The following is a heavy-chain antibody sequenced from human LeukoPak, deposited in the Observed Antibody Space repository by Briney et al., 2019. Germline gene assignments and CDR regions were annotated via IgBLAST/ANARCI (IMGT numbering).Heavy chain of an antibody. CDR2: IWYDGSNK. CDR1: GFTFSSYG. V-gene: IGHV3-33*07. J-gene: IGHJ3*02. Sequence: GRSLRLSCAASGFTFSSYGMYWVRQAPGKGLEWVAVIWYDGSNKYYVDSVQGRFTISRDNSKNTLYLQMSSLRAEDTAVYYCARGDYYDSSGYYFPDAFDIWGQGTMVTVSS. CDR3: ARGDYYDSSGYYFPDAFDI. D-gene: IGHD3-22*01.